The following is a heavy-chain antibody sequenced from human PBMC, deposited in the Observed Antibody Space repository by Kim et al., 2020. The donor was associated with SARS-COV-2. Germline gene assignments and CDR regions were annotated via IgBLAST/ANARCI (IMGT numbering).Heavy chain of an antibody. CDR1: GFTFDDCA. Sequence: GGSLRLSCVVSGFTFDDCAMHWVRQAPGKGLEWISGISWNGANIGYADSVKGRFIISRDNAKNSLYLQMNSLRPEDTALYYCVKDLSSSLFYYYGMDVWG. D-gene: IGHD6-6*01. CDR2: ISWNGANI. J-gene: IGHJ6*01. CDR3: VKDLSSSLFYYYGMDV. V-gene: IGHV3-9*01.